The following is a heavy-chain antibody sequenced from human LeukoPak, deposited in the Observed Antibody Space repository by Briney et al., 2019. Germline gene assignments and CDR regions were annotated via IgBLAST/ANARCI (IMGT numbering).Heavy chain of an antibody. CDR2: INAGNGNT. D-gene: IGHD4-17*01. CDR1: GYTFTSYA. Sequence: ASVKVSCKASGYTFTSYAMHWVRQAPGQRLEWMGWINAGNGNTKYSQKFQGRVTITRDTSASTAYMELRSLRSDDTAVYYCARDIDYGDYADYWGQGTLVTVSS. V-gene: IGHV1-3*01. J-gene: IGHJ4*02. CDR3: ARDIDYGDYADY.